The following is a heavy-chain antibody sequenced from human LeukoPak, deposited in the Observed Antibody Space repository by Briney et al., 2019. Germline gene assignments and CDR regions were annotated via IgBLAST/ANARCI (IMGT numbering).Heavy chain of an antibody. V-gene: IGHV3-74*01. Sequence: HPGGSLRLSCAASGFTFSSYWMHWVRHAPGKGLVWVSRINSDGSSTSYADSVKGRFTISRDNAKNTLYLQMNSLRAEDTAGYYCARGSIIYYGSGSYYSWFDPWGQGTLVTVSS. J-gene: IGHJ5*02. CDR2: INSDGSST. D-gene: IGHD3-10*01. CDR1: GFTFSSYW. CDR3: ARGSIIYYGSGSYYSWFDP.